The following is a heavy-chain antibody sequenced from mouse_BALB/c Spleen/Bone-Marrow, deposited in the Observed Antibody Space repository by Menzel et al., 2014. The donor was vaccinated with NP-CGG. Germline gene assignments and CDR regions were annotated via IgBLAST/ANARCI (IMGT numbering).Heavy chain of an antibody. CDR2: INPSDGRT. V-gene: IGHV1S81*02. J-gene: IGHJ2*01. CDR3: ARRDSSGYLFDY. CDR1: GYTFTTYW. Sequence: VQLQQSGAELVRPGASVKLSCKASGYTFTTYWMRWVKQRPGQGLEWIGEINPSDGRTNYSEKFKSKATLTVDKSSNTAYMQLSSLTSEDSAVYYCARRDSSGYLFDYWGQGTTLTVSS. D-gene: IGHD3-2*01.